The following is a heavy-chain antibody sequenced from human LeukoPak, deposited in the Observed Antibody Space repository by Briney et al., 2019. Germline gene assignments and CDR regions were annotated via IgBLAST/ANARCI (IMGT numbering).Heavy chain of an antibody. CDR1: GFTFNAYS. V-gene: IGHV3-21*01. CDR3: ARDIGDAAFH. CDR2: IGSSGSYI. J-gene: IGHJ4*02. D-gene: IGHD4-17*01. Sequence: KPGGSLRLSCAASGFTFNAYSMNWVRQAPGKGLEWVSSIGSSGSYIYYADSVKGRSTISRDNAKNSLYLQMNSLRAEDTAVYYCARDIGDAAFHWGQGTLVTVSS.